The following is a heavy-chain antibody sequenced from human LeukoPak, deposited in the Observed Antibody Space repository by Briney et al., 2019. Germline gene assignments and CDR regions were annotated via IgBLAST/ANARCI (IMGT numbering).Heavy chain of an antibody. CDR1: GFTFSGYG. Sequence: GRSLRLSCAASGFTFSGYGMHWVRQAPGKGLEWVAVIRYDGSNKYYADSVKGRFTISRDNSKNTLYLQMNSLRAEDTAVYYCATEGYGYGYLSRFDYWGQGTLVTVSS. J-gene: IGHJ4*02. V-gene: IGHV3-33*01. CDR3: ATEGYGYGYLSRFDY. D-gene: IGHD5-18*01. CDR2: IRYDGSNK.